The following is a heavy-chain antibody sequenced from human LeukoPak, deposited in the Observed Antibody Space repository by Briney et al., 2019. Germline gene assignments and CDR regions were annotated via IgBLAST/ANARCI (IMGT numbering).Heavy chain of an antibody. CDR2: IPYDGSNK. D-gene: IGHD3-9*01. CDR3: ALRHSKYDILTGYYSGEYFQH. Sequence: SGGSLRLSCAASGFTFSSYAMHWVRQAPGKGLEWVALIPYDGSNKYYADSVKGRFTISRDNSKNTLYLQMNSLRAEDTAVYYCALRHSKYDILTGYYSGEYFQHWGQGTLATVSS. J-gene: IGHJ1*01. V-gene: IGHV3-30*04. CDR1: GFTFSSYA.